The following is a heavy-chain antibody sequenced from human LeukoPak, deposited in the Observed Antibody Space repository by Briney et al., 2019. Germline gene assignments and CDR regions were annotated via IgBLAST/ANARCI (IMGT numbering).Heavy chain of an antibody. J-gene: IGHJ4*02. CDR2: INHSGST. Sequence: PSETLSLTFAFYGGIFSGYYWSWLRQPPGKGVEGIGEINHSGSTNYNPSLKSRVTISVDTAKNQFSLKLSSVTAADTAVYYCARGPNYPRRRYFDYWGQGTLVTVSS. D-gene: IGHD1-7*01. V-gene: IGHV4-34*01. CDR3: ARGPNYPRRRYFDY. CDR1: GGIFSGYY.